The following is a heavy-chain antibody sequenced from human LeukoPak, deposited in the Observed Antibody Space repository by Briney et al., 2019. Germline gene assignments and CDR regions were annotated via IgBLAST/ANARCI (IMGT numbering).Heavy chain of an antibody. CDR2: ISDSGGRT. D-gene: IGHD3-22*01. CDR1: GITLSNYG. J-gene: IGHJ4*02. Sequence: QAGGPLRLSCAVSGITLSNYGMSWVRQAPGKGLEWVAGISDSGGRTNYADSVKGRFTISRDNPKNTLYLQMNSLRAEDTAVYFCAKRGVVIRVILVGFHKEAYYFDSWGQGVLVAVSS. CDR3: AKRGVVIRVILVGFHKEAYYFDS. V-gene: IGHV3-23*01.